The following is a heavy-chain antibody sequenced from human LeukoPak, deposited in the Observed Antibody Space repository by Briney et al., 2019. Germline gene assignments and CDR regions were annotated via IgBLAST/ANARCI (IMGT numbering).Heavy chain of an antibody. D-gene: IGHD3-10*01. V-gene: IGHV4-30-2*01. J-gene: IGHJ4*02. CDR1: GGSIRSGDFP. CDR3: ARRLYGAGSHFDS. Sequence: SQTLSLTCAVSGGSIRSGDFPWSWIRQPPGKGLEWIGYIFHTGHTSYNPSLKSRVTISVDMSKNQLSLRLTSVTAADTAVYYCARRLYGAGSHFDSWGQGTLVTVSS. CDR2: IFHTGHT.